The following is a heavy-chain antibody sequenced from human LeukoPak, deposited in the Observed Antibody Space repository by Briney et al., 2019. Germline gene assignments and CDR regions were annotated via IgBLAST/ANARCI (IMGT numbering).Heavy chain of an antibody. J-gene: IGHJ4*02. V-gene: IGHV1-69*05. Sequence: ASVKVSCKASGGTFSSCAISWVRQAPGQGLEWMGGIIPIFGTANYAQKFQGRVTITTDESTSTAYMELSSLRSEDTAVYYCARGEDTAMASIDYWGQGTLVTVSS. CDR2: IIPIFGTA. CDR1: GGTFSSCA. D-gene: IGHD5-18*01. CDR3: ARGEDTAMASIDY.